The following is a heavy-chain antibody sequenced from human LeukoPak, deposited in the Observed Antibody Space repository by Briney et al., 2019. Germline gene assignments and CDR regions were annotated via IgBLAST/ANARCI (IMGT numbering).Heavy chain of an antibody. D-gene: IGHD2-2*01. CDR1: GFTFSSYA. J-gene: IGHJ3*02. V-gene: IGHV3-23*01. Sequence: GGSLRLSCAASGFTFSSYAMSWVCQAPGKGLEWVSAISGSGGSTYYADSVKGRFTISRDNSKNTLYLQMNSLRAEDTAVYYCAGYCSSTSCYNAFDIWGQGTMVTVSS. CDR3: AGYCSSTSCYNAFDI. CDR2: ISGSGGST.